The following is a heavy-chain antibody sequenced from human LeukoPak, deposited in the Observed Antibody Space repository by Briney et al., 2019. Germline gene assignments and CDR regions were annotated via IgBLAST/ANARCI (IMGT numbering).Heavy chain of an antibody. J-gene: IGHJ4*02. CDR2: IWYDGGNK. CDR1: GITFSSYG. V-gene: IGHV3-33*01. D-gene: IGHD3-3*01. Sequence: PGRSLRLSCAASGITFSSYGMHWVRQAPGKGLEWVAVIWYDGGNKYYADSVKGRFTISRDNSKNTLYMEMNSLRAEDTAVYYCARQLGSGVFDIWGQGTPVTVSS. CDR3: ARQLGSGVFDI.